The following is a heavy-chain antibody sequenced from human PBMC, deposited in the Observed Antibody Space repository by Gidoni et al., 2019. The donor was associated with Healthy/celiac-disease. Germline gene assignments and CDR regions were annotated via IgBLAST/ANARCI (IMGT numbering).Heavy chain of an antibody. CDR3: AREGVYYDSSGYYHFDY. Sequence: QVQLVQSGAAAKKPGSSVKVPCKASGGTFSSYNISWVRQAPGQGLEWMGRIITIRGIANYAQKFQGRVTITADKSTSTAYMELSSLRSEDTAVYYCAREGVYYDSSGYYHFDYWGQGTLVTVSS. J-gene: IGHJ4*02. V-gene: IGHV1-69*08. CDR1: GGTFSSYN. D-gene: IGHD3-22*01. CDR2: IITIRGIA.